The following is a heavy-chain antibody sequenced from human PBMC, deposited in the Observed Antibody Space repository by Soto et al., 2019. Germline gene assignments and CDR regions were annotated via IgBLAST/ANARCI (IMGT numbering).Heavy chain of an antibody. V-gene: IGHV4-31*03. CDR3: ARVRTFYYDSSGFWYFDL. J-gene: IGHJ2*01. Sequence: KTSETLSLTCTVSGGSISSGGYYWSWIRQHPGKGLEWIGNTYYSGNTYYNPSLKSRVTISVETSKNQFSLKLSSVTAADTAVYYCARVRTFYYDSSGFWYFDLWGRGTLVTVSS. CDR1: GGSISSGGYY. D-gene: IGHD3-22*01. CDR2: TYYSGNT.